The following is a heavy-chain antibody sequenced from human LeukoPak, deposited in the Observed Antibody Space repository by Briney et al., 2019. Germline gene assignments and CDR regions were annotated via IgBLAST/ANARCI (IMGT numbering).Heavy chain of an antibody. D-gene: IGHD3-22*01. CDR3: ARRAGDYSHPYDY. CDR1: GFTVSSNS. Sequence: PGGSLRLSCTVSGFTVSSNSMSWVRQAPGKGLEWVSFIYSGGNTHNSDSVKGRFTISRDNSKNTLYLQMNTLRAEDTAVYHCARRAGDYSHPYDYWGQGTLVTVSS. CDR2: IYSGGNT. V-gene: IGHV3-53*01. J-gene: IGHJ4*02.